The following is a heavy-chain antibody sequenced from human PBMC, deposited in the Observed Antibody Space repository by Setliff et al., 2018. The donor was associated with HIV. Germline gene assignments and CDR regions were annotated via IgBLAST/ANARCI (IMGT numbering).Heavy chain of an antibody. CDR1: GSTLTELS. CDR2: FDPEDGET. V-gene: IGHV1-24*01. CDR3: ASPLVTGGGFNF. Sequence: ASVKVSCKVSGSTLTELSMHWVRQAPGKGLEWMGSFDPEDGETIYAQKFRGRVTMTEDTSTDTAYMELSSLTSDDTAIYYCASPLVTGGGFNFWGQGTLVTVSS. D-gene: IGHD3-16*01. J-gene: IGHJ4*02.